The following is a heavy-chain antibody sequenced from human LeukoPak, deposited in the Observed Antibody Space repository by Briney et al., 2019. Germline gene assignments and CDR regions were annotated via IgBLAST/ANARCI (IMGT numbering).Heavy chain of an antibody. Sequence: GESLKISCKGSGYSFTTYWIGWVRQMPGKGLEWMGIIYPGDSDTRYSPSFQGQVTISADKSISTAYLQWSSLKASDAAMYYCARRAVLSGYDPYYFDYWGQGTLVTVSS. D-gene: IGHD5-12*01. CDR1: GYSFTTYW. CDR2: IYPGDSDT. V-gene: IGHV5-51*01. J-gene: IGHJ4*02. CDR3: ARRAVLSGYDPYYFDY.